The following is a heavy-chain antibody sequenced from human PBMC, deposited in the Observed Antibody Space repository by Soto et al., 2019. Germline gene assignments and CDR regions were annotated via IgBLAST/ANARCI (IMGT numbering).Heavy chain of an antibody. V-gene: IGHV3-30-3*01. D-gene: IGHD6-13*01. Sequence: QVQLVESGGGVVQPGRSLRLSCAASGFTFSSYAMHWVRKAAGKGLEWVAVISYDGSNKYYADSVKGRFTISRDNSKNTLYLQMNSLRAEDAAVYNCVRDGTYSSRWFDYWGQRLLVTVS. CDR2: ISYDGSNK. CDR3: VRDGTYSSRWFDY. CDR1: GFTFSSYA. J-gene: IGHJ4*02.